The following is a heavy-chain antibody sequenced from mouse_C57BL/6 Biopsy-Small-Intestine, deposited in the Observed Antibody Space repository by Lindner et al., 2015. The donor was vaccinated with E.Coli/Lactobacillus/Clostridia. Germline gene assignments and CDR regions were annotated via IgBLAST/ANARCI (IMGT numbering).Heavy chain of an antibody. CDR3: AKDIRKTLPSLAGGWLDY. CDR1: GYSFTDYL. CDR2: IKPSVGDT. V-gene: IGHV1-74*01. J-gene: IGHJ4*01. D-gene: IGHD3-2*01. Sequence: SVKVSCKTSGYSFTDYLVHWVRQAPGQGLQWLGMIKPSVGDTMYSQNFQGRVTITRDTSTGTVYLDLTRLRSDDTAVYYCAKDIRKTLPSLAGGWLDYWGQGTLVTVSS.